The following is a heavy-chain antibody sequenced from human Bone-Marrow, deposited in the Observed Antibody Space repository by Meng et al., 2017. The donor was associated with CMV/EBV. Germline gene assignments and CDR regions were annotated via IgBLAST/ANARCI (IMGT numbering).Heavy chain of an antibody. CDR1: GFTFSSYA. CDR3: AREVPRPGFFDY. Sequence: GESLKISCAASGFTFSSYAMSWVRQAPGKGLEWVSAISGSGGSTYYADSVKGRFTISRDNSENTLYLQMNSLTTEDTAVYYCAREVPRPGFFDYWGQGTLVTVSS. D-gene: IGHD1-1*01. V-gene: IGHV3-23*01. CDR2: ISGSGGST. J-gene: IGHJ4*02.